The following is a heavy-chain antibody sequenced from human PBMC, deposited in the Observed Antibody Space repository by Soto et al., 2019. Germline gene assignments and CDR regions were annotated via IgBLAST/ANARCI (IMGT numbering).Heavy chain of an antibody. V-gene: IGHV4-39*01. CDR3: ARRANIVGATCFAY. CDR2: IYYSGGT. CDR1: GGSISSSSYY. Sequence: QLQLQESGPGLVKPSETLSLTCTVSGGSISSSSYYWGWIRQPPGKGLEWIGSIYYSGGTYYNPSLNSRVNIAVETSMNQFSLELSSVTAAATAVYYCARRANIVGATCFAYWGQGTLVTVSS. D-gene: IGHD1-26*01. J-gene: IGHJ4*02.